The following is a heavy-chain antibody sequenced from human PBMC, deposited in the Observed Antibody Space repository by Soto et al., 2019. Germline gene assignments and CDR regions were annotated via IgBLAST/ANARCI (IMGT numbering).Heavy chain of an antibody. J-gene: IGHJ1*01. CDR1: GYTFTSYD. CDR3: ASWYCSGGSCYVTSFQH. D-gene: IGHD2-15*01. V-gene: IGHV1-8*01. CDR2: MNPNSGNT. Sequence: ASVKVSCKASGYTFTSYDINWVRQATGQGLEWMGWMNPNSGNTGYAQKFQGRVTMTRNTSISTAYMELSSLRSEDTAVYYCASWYCSGGSCYVTSFQHWGQGTLVTVSS.